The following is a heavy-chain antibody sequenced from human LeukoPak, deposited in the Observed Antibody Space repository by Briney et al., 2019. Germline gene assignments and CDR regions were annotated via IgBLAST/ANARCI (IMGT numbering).Heavy chain of an antibody. CDR3: SADPGDY. CDR1: GFTFSGFW. V-gene: IGHV3-74*01. Sequence: GGSLRLSCAASGFTFSGFWMHWVRQAPGKGLVWVSCISFDGSDATYADSVKGRFTISRDNAKNTLHLQMDSLTVEDTAVYFCSADPGDYWGQGTLVSVSS. D-gene: IGHD7-27*01. J-gene: IGHJ4*02. CDR2: ISFDGSDA.